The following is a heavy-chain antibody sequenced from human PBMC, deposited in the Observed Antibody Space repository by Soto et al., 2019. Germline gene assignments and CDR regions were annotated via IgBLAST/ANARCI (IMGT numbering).Heavy chain of an antibody. CDR2: IYHSGST. CDR1: DGSISSCGYS. CDR3: ARVPDR. D-gene: IGHD2-2*01. V-gene: IGHV4-30-2*01. J-gene: IGHJ5*02. Sequence: LQLQESGSGLVKPSQTLSLNCAVSDGSISSCGYSWSWSRQPPVKGMEWIGYIYHSGSTYFNLSRKSRVNMSVDKTNNQCALKLSASNSADTAVYYCARVPDRWGQGTLVTVSS.